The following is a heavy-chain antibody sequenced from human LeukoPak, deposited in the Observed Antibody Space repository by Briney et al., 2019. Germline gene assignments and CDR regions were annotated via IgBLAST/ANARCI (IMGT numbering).Heavy chain of an antibody. V-gene: IGHV3-23*01. Sequence: GGSLRLSCAASGFTFSSYAMSWVRQAPGKGLEWVSAISGSGGSTYYADSVKGRFAISRDNSKNTLYLQMNSLRAEDTAVYYCAKVANGPRLRLGELSPFDYWGQGTLVTVSS. J-gene: IGHJ4*02. CDR3: AKVANGPRLRLGELSPFDY. CDR1: GFTFSSYA. CDR2: ISGSGGST. D-gene: IGHD3-16*02.